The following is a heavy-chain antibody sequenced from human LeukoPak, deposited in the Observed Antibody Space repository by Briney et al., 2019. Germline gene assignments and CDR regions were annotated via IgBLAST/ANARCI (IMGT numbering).Heavy chain of an antibody. CDR3: ARDSALAQAXMFDX. D-gene: IGHD3-10*01. CDR1: GYSISSGYY. V-gene: IGHV4-38-2*02. Sequence: KPSETLSLTCTVSGYSISSGYYWGWIRQPPGKGLEWTGSIDHSGSTYYNPSLKSRITISVDTSKNQFSLKLSSVTAADTAVYYCARDSALAQAXMFDXWXXXTLVTVS. CDR2: IDHSGST. J-gene: IGHJ4*01.